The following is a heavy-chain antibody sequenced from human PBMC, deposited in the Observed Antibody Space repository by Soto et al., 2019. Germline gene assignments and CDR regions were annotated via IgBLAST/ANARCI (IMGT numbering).Heavy chain of an antibody. CDR2: VYYTGFT. CDR1: GDSISSSYY. J-gene: IGHJ6*03. V-gene: IGHV4-38-2*02. Sequence: PSETLSLTCTVSGDSISSSYYWGWVRQPPGKGLECIGAVYYTGFTYYNPSLKSRLTISLDTSKNQFSLRLSSVTAADTAVYYCARLPQDYMDVWGKGTMVTVSS. CDR3: ARLPQDYMDV.